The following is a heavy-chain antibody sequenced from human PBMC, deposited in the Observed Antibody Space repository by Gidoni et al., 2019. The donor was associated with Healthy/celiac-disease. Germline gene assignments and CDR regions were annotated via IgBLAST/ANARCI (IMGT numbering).Heavy chain of an antibody. V-gene: IGHV1-69*06. D-gene: IGHD6-19*01. CDR2: IIPIFGTA. J-gene: IGHJ4*02. CDR1: GGTFSSYA. CDR3: ARDLTGYSSGPGGY. Sequence: QVQLVQSGAEVKKPGSSVTVSCKSSGGTFSSYAISWVRQAPGQGLAWMGGIIPIFGTANYAQKFQGRVTSTADKSTSTAYMELSSLRSEDTAVYYCARDLTGYSSGPGGYWGQGTLVTVSS.